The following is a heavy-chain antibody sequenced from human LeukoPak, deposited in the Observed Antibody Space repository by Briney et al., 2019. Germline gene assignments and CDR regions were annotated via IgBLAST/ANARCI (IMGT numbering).Heavy chain of an antibody. Sequence: GASVKVSCKVSGYTLTELSMHWVRQAPGKGLEWMGGFDPEDGETIYAQKFQGRVTMTEDTSTDTAYMELSSLRSEDTAVYYCARDTAGYSGFYYYYYYGMDVWGQGTTVTVSS. CDR2: FDPEDGET. J-gene: IGHJ6*02. CDR3: ARDTAGYSGFYYYYYYGMDV. CDR1: GYTLTELS. D-gene: IGHD2-15*01. V-gene: IGHV1-24*01.